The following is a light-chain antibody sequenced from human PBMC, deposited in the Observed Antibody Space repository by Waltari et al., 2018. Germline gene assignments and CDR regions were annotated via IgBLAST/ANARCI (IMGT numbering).Light chain of an antibody. CDR3: QTWDKSLNVVV. V-gene: IGLV1-51*01. CDR1: SSNIGKNF. CDR2: DTN. J-gene: IGLJ2*01. Sequence: QSVLTQPPSLSAAAGQKVTISCSGSSSNIGKNFVVWYQQLPGTAPKVLIHDTNKRPSGIPDRFAGSKSGTSATLDITGLQTGDEADYYCQTWDKSLNVVVFGGGTKLTVL.